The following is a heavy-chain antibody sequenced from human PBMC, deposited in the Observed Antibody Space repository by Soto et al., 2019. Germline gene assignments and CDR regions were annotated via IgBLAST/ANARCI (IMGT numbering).Heavy chain of an antibody. CDR3: ARDPHRWLHQKAHFDY. V-gene: IGHV3-30-3*01. Sequence: GWSLILSCASSGFTFSNYAMHLVRPAPGKGLEWVAVISYDGSNKYYADSVKGRFTISRDNSKNTLYLQMNSLRAEDTAVYYCARDPHRWLHQKAHFDYWGQGTLVTVSS. J-gene: IGHJ4*02. CDR2: ISYDGSNK. CDR1: GFTFSNYA. D-gene: IGHD5-12*01.